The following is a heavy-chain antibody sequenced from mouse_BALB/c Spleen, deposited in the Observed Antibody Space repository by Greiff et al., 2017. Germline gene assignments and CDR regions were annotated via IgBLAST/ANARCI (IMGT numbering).Heavy chain of an antibody. Sequence: EVKLEESGAELVKPGASVKLSCTASGFNIKDTYMHWVKQRPEQGLEWIGRIDPANGNTKYDPKFQGKATITADTSSNTAYLQLSSLTSEDTAVYYCARDGSSYWYFDVWGAGTTVTVSS. J-gene: IGHJ1*01. CDR1: GFNIKDTY. D-gene: IGHD1-1*01. CDR3: ARDGSSYWYFDV. CDR2: IDPANGNT. V-gene: IGHV14-3*02.